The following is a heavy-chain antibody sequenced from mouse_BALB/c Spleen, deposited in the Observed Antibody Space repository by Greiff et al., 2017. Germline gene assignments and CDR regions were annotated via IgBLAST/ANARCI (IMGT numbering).Heavy chain of an antibody. V-gene: IGHV5-17*02. CDR3: ARSQSGWYFDV. CDR1: GFTFSSFG. CDR2: ISSGSSTI. D-gene: IGHD4-1*01. Sequence: EVMLVESGGGLVQPGGSRKLSCAASGFTFSSFGMHWVRQAPEKGLEWVAYISSGSSTIYYADTVKGRFTISRDNPKNTLFLQMTSLRSEDTAMYYCARSQSGWYFDVWGAGTTVTVAS. J-gene: IGHJ1*01.